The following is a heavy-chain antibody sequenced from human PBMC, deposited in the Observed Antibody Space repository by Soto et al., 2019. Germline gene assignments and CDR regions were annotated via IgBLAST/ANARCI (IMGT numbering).Heavy chain of an antibody. Sequence: LRLSCAASGFTFSTYWMDWVRQTPGKGLEWVANINQDGSEKNYVDSVKGRFTISRDNAKNSLYLQMSSLTAEDSALYYCSRSLNSWGQGTLVTVSS. J-gene: IGHJ4*02. V-gene: IGHV3-7*01. CDR3: SRSLNS. CDR1: GFTFSTYW. CDR2: INQDGSEK.